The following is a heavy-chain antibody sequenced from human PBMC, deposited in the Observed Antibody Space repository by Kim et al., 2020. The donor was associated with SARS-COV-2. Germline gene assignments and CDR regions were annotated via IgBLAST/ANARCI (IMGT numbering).Heavy chain of an antibody. Sequence: SGPTLVNPTQTLTLTCTFSGFSLSTSGMCVSWIRQSPGKALEWLARIDWDDDKYYNKSLKTRLTISKDTSKNQVFLIMTNMDPVDTATYYCARLRGTGTTRSQSYRYYMDVWGKGTMVTVS. V-gene: IGHV2-70*11. CDR3: ARLRGTGTTRSQSYRYYMDV. CDR2: IDWDDDK. CDR1: GFSLSTSGMC. J-gene: IGHJ6*03. D-gene: IGHD1-7*01.